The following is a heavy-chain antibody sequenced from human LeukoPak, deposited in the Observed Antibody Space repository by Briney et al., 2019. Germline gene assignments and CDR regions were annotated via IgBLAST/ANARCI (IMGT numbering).Heavy chain of an antibody. J-gene: IGHJ4*02. V-gene: IGHV3-48*02. CDR1: GFTFSSYA. CDR3: AREGGYYYDSSGYYAA. CDR2: ISSSSSTI. Sequence: PGGSLRLSCAASGFTFSSYAMSWVRQAPGKGLEWVSYISSSSSTIYYADSVKGRFTISRDNAKNSLYLQMNSLRDEDTAVYYCAREGGYYYDSSGYYAAWGQGTLVTVSS. D-gene: IGHD3-22*01.